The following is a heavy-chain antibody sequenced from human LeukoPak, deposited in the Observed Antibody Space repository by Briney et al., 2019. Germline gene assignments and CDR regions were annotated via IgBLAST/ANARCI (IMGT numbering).Heavy chain of an antibody. CDR2: ISGSGSTT. CDR3: AKGKYFDWSYAFEI. J-gene: IGHJ3*02. CDR1: GGSISSSN. V-gene: IGHV3-23*01. Sequence: ETLSLTCAVSGGSISSSNWWSWVRQAPGKGLEWVSGISGSGSTTKYADSVKGRFTISRDNSKNTVYLQMNSLRAGDTAIYHCAKGKYFDWSYAFEIWGQGTMITVSS. D-gene: IGHD3-9*01.